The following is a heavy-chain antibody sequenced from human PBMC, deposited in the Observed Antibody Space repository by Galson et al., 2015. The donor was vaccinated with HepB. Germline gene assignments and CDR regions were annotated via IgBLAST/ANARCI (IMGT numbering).Heavy chain of an antibody. D-gene: IGHD3-16*02. CDR3: AYGYDYIWGRYRSARDY. J-gene: IGHJ4*02. V-gene: IGHV3-23*01. CDR1: GFSFSSYA. CDR2: ISDSGDTT. Sequence: SLRLSCAASGFSFSSYAMSWVRQAPGKGLEWVSLISDSGDTTYYADSVKGRFTISRDNSKKTLYLQMNGLRAQDTAVYYCAYGYDYIWGRYRSARDYWGQGTQVIVSS.